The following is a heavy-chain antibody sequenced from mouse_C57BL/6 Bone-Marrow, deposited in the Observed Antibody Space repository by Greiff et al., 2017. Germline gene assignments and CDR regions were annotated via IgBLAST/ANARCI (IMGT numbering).Heavy chain of an antibody. CDR2: MHPNGGSP. Sequence: QVQLQQSGPVLVKPGASVKMSCKASGYTFTNYWMHWVKQRPGQGLEWIGMMHPNGGSPDYNEKFKSEATLSVDKSSRTAYMELSSLTSEDSAVSYCARSYDYDDYTMDYWGQGTSVPVSS. CDR3: ARSYDYDDYTMDY. CDR1: GYTFTNYW. J-gene: IGHJ4*01. D-gene: IGHD2-4*01. V-gene: IGHV1-64*01.